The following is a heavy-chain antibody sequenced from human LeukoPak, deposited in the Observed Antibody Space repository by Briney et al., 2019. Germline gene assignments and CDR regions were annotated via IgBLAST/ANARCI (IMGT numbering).Heavy chain of an antibody. D-gene: IGHD6-6*01. CDR1: GFTFDDYA. CDR2: ISWNSGSI. CDR3: ARDSDSSLSDYYFDY. V-gene: IGHV3-9*01. Sequence: GRSLRLSCAASGFTFDDYAMHWVRQAPGKGLEWVSGISWNSGSIGYADSVKGRFTISRDNAKNSLYLQMNSLRAEDTAVYYCARDSDSSLSDYYFDYWGQGTLVTVSS. J-gene: IGHJ4*02.